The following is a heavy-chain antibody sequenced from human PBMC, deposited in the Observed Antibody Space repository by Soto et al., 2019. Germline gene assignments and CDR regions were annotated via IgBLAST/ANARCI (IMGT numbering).Heavy chain of an antibody. CDR1: GGSFSGYY. V-gene: IGHV4-34*01. CDR2: VNHSGST. Sequence: LSLTCAVYGGSFSGYYWSWIRQPPGKGLEGIGEVNHSGSTNYNPSLKSRVTISVDTSKNQFSLKLSSVTAADTAVYYCARERIKIFGVVRYYYYSYGMDVWGQGTTVTVSS. J-gene: IGHJ6*02. D-gene: IGHD3-3*01. CDR3: ARERIKIFGVVRYYYYSYGMDV.